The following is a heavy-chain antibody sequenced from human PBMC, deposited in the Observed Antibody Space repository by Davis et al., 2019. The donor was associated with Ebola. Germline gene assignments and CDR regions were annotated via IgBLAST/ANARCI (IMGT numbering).Heavy chain of an antibody. V-gene: IGHV3-11*03. D-gene: IGHD2-15*01. CDR2: ISSSSSYT. CDR1: GFTFSDYY. Sequence: GGSLRLSCAASGFTFSDYYMSWIRQAPGKGLEWVSYISSSSSYTNYADSVKGRFTISRDNSKNTLSLQMNSLRADDTAVYYCDARPCRGNTCYTWGEDVWGQGTTVTVSS. CDR3: DARPCRGNTCYTWGEDV. J-gene: IGHJ6*02.